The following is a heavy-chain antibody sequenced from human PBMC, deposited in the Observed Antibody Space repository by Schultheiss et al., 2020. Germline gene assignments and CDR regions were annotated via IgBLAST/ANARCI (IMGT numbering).Heavy chain of an antibody. V-gene: IGHV3-21*01. J-gene: IGHJ6*02. CDR2: ISSSSSYI. Sequence: GGSLRLSCSASGFTFSSYSMNWVRQAPGKGLEWVSSISSSSSYIYYADSVKGRFTISRDNAKNSLYLQMNSLRAGDTAVYYCARGDGYCSGGSCRNYYYYGMDVWGQGTTVTVSS. CDR1: GFTFSSYS. CDR3: ARGDGYCSGGSCRNYYYYGMDV. D-gene: IGHD2-15*01.